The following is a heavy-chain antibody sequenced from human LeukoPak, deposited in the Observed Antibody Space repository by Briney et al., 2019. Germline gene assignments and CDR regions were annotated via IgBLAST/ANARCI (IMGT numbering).Heavy chain of an antibody. Sequence: PGGSLRPSCAASGFTFSTYWMSWVRQAPGKGLEWVANIKQDGSEKYYVDSVKGRFTISRDNAKNSLYLQMNSLRAEDTAVYYCARARYCSGGNCYSDYWGQGTLVTVSS. CDR3: ARARYCSGGNCYSDY. D-gene: IGHD2-15*01. V-gene: IGHV3-7*03. CDR1: GFTFSTYW. J-gene: IGHJ4*02. CDR2: IKQDGSEK.